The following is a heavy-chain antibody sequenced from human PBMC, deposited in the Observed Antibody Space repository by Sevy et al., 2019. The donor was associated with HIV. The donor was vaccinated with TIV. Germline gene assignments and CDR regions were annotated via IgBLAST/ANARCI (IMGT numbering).Heavy chain of an antibody. D-gene: IGHD2-15*01. J-gene: IGHJ6*02. Sequence: ASVKVSCKASGYTFTGYYMHWVRQAPGQGLEWMGWINPNSGGTNYAQKFQGRVTMTRDTSISTAYMELSRLGSDDTAVYYCARGPMVAATGLYYYYYGMDVWGQGTTVTVSS. CDR1: GYTFTGYY. CDR2: INPNSGGT. V-gene: IGHV1-2*02. CDR3: ARGPMVAATGLYYYYYGMDV.